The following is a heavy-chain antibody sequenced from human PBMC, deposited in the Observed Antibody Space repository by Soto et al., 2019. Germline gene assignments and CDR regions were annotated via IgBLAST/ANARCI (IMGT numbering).Heavy chain of an antibody. Sequence: QVQLQESGPGLVKPSQTLSLTCTVSGGSISSGGYYWSWIRQHPGKGLEWIGYIDYSGSTYYNPSLKSRVTISVDTSKNQFSLKLSSVTAADTAVYYCANTVTQTPYYYYGMDVWGQGTTVTVSS. D-gene: IGHD4-17*01. CDR2: IDYSGST. J-gene: IGHJ6*02. CDR3: ANTVTQTPYYYYGMDV. CDR1: GGSISSGGYY. V-gene: IGHV4-31*03.